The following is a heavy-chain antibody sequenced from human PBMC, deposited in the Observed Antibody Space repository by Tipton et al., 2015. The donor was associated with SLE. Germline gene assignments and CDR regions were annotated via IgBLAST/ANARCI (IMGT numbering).Heavy chain of an antibody. CDR2: INHGGST. D-gene: IGHD2-21*01. Sequence: LRLSCSVYGDSLSGQYWSWIRQPPGKGLEWIGEINHGGSTNYNPSLKSRVTISEDTSKNQFSLKLTSVTAADTAIYYCVRGHPHIVVLIGGGWFDPWGPGTLVTLSS. CDR1: GDSLSGQY. V-gene: IGHV4-34*01. CDR3: VRGHPHIVVLIGGGWFDP. J-gene: IGHJ5*02.